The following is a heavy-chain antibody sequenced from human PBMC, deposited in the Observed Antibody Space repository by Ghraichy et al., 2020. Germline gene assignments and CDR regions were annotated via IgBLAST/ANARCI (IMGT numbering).Heavy chain of an antibody. V-gene: IGHV3-11*05. CDR3: ARGESGYDWRVDWFFDL. Sequence: LSLTCAASGFNSNDYYISWVRQAPGKGLEWISYISTTGSYTKYAASVEGRFTISRDDAKNSVYLQMNSLRMEDTAIYYCARGESGYDWRVDWFFDLWGRGTLVPVSS. J-gene: IGHJ2*01. CDR2: ISTTGSYT. D-gene: IGHD5-12*01. CDR1: GFNSNDYY.